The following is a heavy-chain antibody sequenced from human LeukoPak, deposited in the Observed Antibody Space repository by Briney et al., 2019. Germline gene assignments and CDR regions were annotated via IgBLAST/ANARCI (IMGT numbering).Heavy chain of an antibody. CDR3: ARVLQNYDTGSGYYYYYYMDV. CDR1: GFTLGSYW. D-gene: IGHD3-22*01. V-gene: IGHV3-7*01. J-gene: IGHJ6*03. CDR2: IRKDGSVE. Sequence: PGGSLRLSCSASGFTLGSYWMTWVRQAPGKGLEWVANIRKDGSVENYVDSVKGRFTISRDNAQRSLALQMNSLRAEDTAVYYCARVLQNYDTGSGYYYYYYMDVWGKGTTATVSS.